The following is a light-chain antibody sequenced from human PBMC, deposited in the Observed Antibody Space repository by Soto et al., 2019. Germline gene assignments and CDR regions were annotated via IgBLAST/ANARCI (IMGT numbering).Light chain of an antibody. Sequence: EIVLTQSPGTLSLSPGERATLSCRASQSVSSSYLGWYQQKPGQAPRLLIYGASSRATGIPDRFSGSGSGTHFHPPNRRLEPGDFAVYYCQQYGSSPLTFGGGTKVEIK. CDR1: QSVSSSY. CDR2: GAS. J-gene: IGKJ4*01. V-gene: IGKV3-20*01. CDR3: QQYGSSPLT.